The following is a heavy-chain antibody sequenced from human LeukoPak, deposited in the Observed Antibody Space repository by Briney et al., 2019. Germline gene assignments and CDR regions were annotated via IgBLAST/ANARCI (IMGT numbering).Heavy chain of an antibody. J-gene: IGHJ6*03. CDR2: INQDGSVK. CDR3: ARGHYYMDV. V-gene: IGHV3-7*01. Sequence: GGSLRLSCAASGFSFSNYWMNWFRQVPGKGLEWVGNINQDGSVKYYVDSVKGRFTISRDNAKNSLYLQMNSLRAEDTAVYYCARGHYYMDVWGKGTTVTVSS. CDR1: GFSFSNYW.